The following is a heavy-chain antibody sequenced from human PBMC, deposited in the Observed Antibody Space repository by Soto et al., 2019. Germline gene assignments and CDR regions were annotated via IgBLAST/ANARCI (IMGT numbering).Heavy chain of an antibody. Sequence: SVKVSCKASGGTFSSYAISWVRQAPGQGLEWMGGIIPIFGTANYAQKFQGRVTITADKSTSTAYMELSSLRSEDTAVYYCARAYQVFAVLGGGMDVWGQGTTVTVSS. V-gene: IGHV1-69*06. CDR3: ARAYQVFAVLGGGMDV. CDR2: IIPIFGTA. CDR1: GGTFSSYA. J-gene: IGHJ6*02. D-gene: IGHD3-3*01.